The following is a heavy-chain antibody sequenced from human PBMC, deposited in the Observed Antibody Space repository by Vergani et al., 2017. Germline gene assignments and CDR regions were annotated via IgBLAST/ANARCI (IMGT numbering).Heavy chain of an antibody. J-gene: IGHJ4*02. CDR2: IYHSGST. Sequence: QVQLQESGPGLVKPSGTLSLTCAVSGGSISSNNWWSWVRQLPGKGLEWIGEIYHSGSTTYNPPLKSRVTISVDKFKNQFSLKLISVTAADTAVYYCAGRSWRKGYFDYWGQGTLVTVSS. V-gene: IGHV4-4*02. CDR3: AGRSWRKGYFDY. D-gene: IGHD2-15*01. CDR1: GGSISSNNW.